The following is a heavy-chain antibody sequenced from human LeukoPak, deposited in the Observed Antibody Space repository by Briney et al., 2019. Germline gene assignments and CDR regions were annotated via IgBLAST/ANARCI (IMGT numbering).Heavy chain of an antibody. J-gene: IGHJ6*02. D-gene: IGHD2-2*01. CDR2: IFYNGGT. CDR1: GGSINNYY. Sequence: SETLSLTCTVSGGSINNYYWSWVRQPPGEGLEWIAYIFYNGGTNYNPSLKTRVTISVDTSKNQFSLKLSPVTAADTAVYYCARTYCSSTSCPRAGMDVWGQGTTVTVSS. CDR3: ARTYCSSTSCPRAGMDV. V-gene: IGHV4-59*12.